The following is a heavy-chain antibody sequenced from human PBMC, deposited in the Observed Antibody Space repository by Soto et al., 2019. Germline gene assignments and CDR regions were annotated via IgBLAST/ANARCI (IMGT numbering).Heavy chain of an antibody. CDR1: GYTLTELS. J-gene: IGHJ2*01. CDR3: ATPSPYCSSTSCYQRGDWYFDL. Sequence: QVQLVQSGAEVKKPGASVKVSCKVSGYTLTELSMHWVRQAPGKGLEWMGGFDPEDGETIYAQKFQGRVTMTEDTSTDTAYMELSSLRSEDTAVYYCATPSPYCSSTSCYQRGDWYFDLWGRGTLVTVSS. D-gene: IGHD2-2*01. CDR2: FDPEDGET. V-gene: IGHV1-24*01.